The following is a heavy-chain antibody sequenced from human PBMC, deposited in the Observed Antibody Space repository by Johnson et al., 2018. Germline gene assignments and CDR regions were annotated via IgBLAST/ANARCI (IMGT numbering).Heavy chain of an antibody. CDR3: ARAERSPHYGMDV. D-gene: IGHD6-13*01. V-gene: IGHV3-9*01. CDR1: GFMFDDYA. J-gene: IGHJ6*02. Sequence: VQLQESGGGLVQPGGSLKLSCAASGFMFDDYAMHWVRLTPRKGLEWISGISWHSGNIDYADSVKARSTISRDNAKDALYLQINSLRAEDTAVYYCARAERSPHYGMDVGGQGTPVTVS. CDR2: ISWHSGNI.